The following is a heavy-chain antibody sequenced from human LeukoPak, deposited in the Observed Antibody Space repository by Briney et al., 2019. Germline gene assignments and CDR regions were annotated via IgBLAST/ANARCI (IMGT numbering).Heavy chain of an antibody. CDR3: ARVEPYYFGELTYFDY. D-gene: IGHD3-10*01. V-gene: IGHV4-59*01. CDR2: IYYSGST. CDR1: GGSISSYY. Sequence: PSETLSLTCTVSGGSISSYYWSWIRQPPGKGLEWIGYIYYSGSTNYNPSLKSRVTISVDTSKNQFSLKLSSVTAADTAVYYCARVEPYYFGELTYFDYWGQGTLVTVSS. J-gene: IGHJ4*02.